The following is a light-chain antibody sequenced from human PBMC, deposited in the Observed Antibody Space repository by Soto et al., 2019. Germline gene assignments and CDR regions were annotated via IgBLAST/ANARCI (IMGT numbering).Light chain of an antibody. Sequence: DIQMTGSASPASASVRDRVTGTCRGSQGISSWLAWYQQKPGKAPTLLIYAASSLQSGVPSRFSGSGSGTDFTLTISSMHPEDFANYYCQQANSLPRTFGQGTKE. J-gene: IGKJ1*01. CDR2: AAS. CDR1: QGISSW. CDR3: QQANSLPRT. V-gene: IGKV1-12*01.